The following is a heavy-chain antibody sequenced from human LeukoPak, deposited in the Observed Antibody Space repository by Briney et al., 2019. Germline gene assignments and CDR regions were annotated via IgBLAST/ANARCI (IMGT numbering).Heavy chain of an antibody. CDR1: GGSFSGYY. Sequence: SETLSLTCAVYGGSFSGYYWSWIRQPPGKGLEWIGEINHSGSTNYNPSLKSRVTISVDTSKNQFSLKLSSVTAADTAVYYCARGVGIAGRPDLKKYYYYYGMDVWGQGTTVTVSS. CDR3: ARGVGIAGRPDLKKYYYYYGMDV. J-gene: IGHJ6*02. CDR2: INHSGST. V-gene: IGHV4-34*01. D-gene: IGHD6-6*01.